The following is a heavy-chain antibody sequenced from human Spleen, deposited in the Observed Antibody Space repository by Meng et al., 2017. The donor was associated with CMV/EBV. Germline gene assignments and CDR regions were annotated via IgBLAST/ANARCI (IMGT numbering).Heavy chain of an antibody. Sequence: LSLTCAASGFTFSSYGMHWVRQAPGKGLEWVAFIRYDGSNKYYADSVKGRFTISRDNSKNTLYLQMNSLRAEDTAVYYCAKVFYYGSGSYPPTIDYWGQGTLVTVSS. D-gene: IGHD3-10*01. V-gene: IGHV3-30*02. CDR1: GFTFSSYG. J-gene: IGHJ4*02. CDR2: IRYDGSNK. CDR3: AKVFYYGSGSYPPTIDY.